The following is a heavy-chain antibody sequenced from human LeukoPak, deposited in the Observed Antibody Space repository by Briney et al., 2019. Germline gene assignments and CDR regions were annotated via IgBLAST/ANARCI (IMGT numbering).Heavy chain of an antibody. D-gene: IGHD2-8*02. CDR3: ARGVLV. Sequence: SSETLSLTCTVSGGSISISGYYWSWIRQHPGEGLEWIGYISYSGSTYYSPSLKSRVTISVDTSKNQFSLKLSSVTAADTAVYYCARGVLVWGQGTLVTVSS. CDR2: ISYSGST. V-gene: IGHV4-31*03. CDR1: GGSISISGYY. J-gene: IGHJ4*02.